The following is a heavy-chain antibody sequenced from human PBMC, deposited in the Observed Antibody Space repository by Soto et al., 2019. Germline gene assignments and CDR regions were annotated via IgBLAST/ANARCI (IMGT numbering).Heavy chain of an antibody. CDR3: ARGSNGDY. CDR2: ISAHNGNT. CDR1: GYDFTTYG. Sequence: QVHLVQSGAEVKKSGASVKVSCKGSGYDFTTYGITWVRQAPGQGLEWMAWISAHNGNTDYAQKLQGRVTVKRDTSTSTAYMELRSLRSDDTAVSYCARGSNGDYWGQGALVTGSS. D-gene: IGHD4-4*01. V-gene: IGHV1-18*01. J-gene: IGHJ4*02.